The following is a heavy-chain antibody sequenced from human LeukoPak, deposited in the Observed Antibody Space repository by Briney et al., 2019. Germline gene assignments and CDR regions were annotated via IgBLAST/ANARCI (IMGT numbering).Heavy chain of an antibody. CDR3: VTTHSSWYSSFDF. V-gene: IGHV4-61*02. J-gene: IGHJ4*02. CDR1: GGSISSGSYY. Sequence: NASETLSLTCTVSGGSISSGSYYWNWIRQPAGKGLEWIGRIYTSGSTNYNPSLKSRVTISVDTSKNQFSLKLSSVTAADTAIYYCVTTHSSWYSSFDFWGQGTLVTVSS. CDR2: IYTSGST. D-gene: IGHD6-13*01.